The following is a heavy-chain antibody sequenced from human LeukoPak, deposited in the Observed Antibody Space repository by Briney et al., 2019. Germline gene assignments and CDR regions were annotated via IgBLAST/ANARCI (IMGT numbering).Heavy chain of an antibody. Sequence: ASVKVSCKASAYTFTGYYMHWVRQAPGQGLEWMGWINPNSGATNYAQKFQGRVTMTSDTSINTAYMDLSRLASDDTAVYYCARDGGSNNWFDPWGQGTLVTVSS. V-gene: IGHV1-2*02. D-gene: IGHD2-15*01. CDR2: INPNSGAT. CDR3: ARDGGSNNWFDP. J-gene: IGHJ5*02. CDR1: AYTFTGYY.